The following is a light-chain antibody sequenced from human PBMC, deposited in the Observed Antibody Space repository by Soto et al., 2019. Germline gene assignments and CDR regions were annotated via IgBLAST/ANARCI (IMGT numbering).Light chain of an antibody. V-gene: IGKV1-39*01. CDR2: SAS. CDR1: QSISSY. Sequence: DIQMTQSPSSLSTSEGDRVTITCRASQSISSYLNWYQQKPGKVPKLLICSASSLQSGVPSRFSGSGSGTEFTLTISSLQPDDFATYYCQQYYSYWTVGQGTKV. J-gene: IGKJ1*01. CDR3: QQYYSYWT.